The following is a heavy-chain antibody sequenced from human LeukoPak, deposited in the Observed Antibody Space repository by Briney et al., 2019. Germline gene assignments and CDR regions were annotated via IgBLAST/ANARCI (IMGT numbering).Heavy chain of an antibody. Sequence: GGSLTLSCAPSGFTFSIYQMSWVPQAPGKGLECVANIKQEGSDRHCIDTEKRRFTIPRDNAKNSLYLQMNSLRAVDTAVYYCARGPTGGNGFSYWGLGTLVTVSS. CDR3: ARGPTGGNGFSY. D-gene: IGHD2-8*02. CDR2: IKQEGSDR. J-gene: IGHJ4*02. V-gene: IGHV3-7*04. CDR1: GFTFSIYQ.